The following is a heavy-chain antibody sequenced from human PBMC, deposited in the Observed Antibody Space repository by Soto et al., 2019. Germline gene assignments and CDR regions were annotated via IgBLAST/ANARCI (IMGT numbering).Heavy chain of an antibody. CDR2: ISVSGTAT. J-gene: IGHJ3*01. V-gene: IGHV3-23*01. Sequence: PGGSLRLSCAASGFPFWKYSMTLVRQSPRKGLEWVSCISVSGTATYYTDSVKGRFTVSRDNSKDTLFLQMNTLRVEDTAVYFCAKTRLYDNNEYHCAGLDGWGPGTAVTVSS. CDR3: AKTRLYDNNEYHCAGLDG. CDR1: GFPFWKYS. D-gene: IGHD3-22*01.